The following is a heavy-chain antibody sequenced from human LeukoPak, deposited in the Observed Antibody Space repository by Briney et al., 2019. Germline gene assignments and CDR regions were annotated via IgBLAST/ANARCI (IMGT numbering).Heavy chain of an antibody. D-gene: IGHD2-21*02. J-gene: IGHJ4*02. CDR2: ISSSGSTI. Sequence: GGSLRLSCAASGFTFSSYEMNWVRQARGKGLEWVSYISSSGSTIYYADSVKGRLTISRDNAKNSLYLQMNSLRAEDTAVYYCASSSGGDCYFFGWGQGTLVTVSS. CDR1: GFTFSSYE. CDR3: ASSSGGDCYFFG. V-gene: IGHV3-48*03.